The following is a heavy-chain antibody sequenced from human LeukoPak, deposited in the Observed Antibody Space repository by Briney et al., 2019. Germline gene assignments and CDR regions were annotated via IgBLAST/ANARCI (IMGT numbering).Heavy chain of an antibody. D-gene: IGHD5-18*01. CDR1: GFTFSSYA. Sequence: PGGSLRLSCAASGFTFSSYAMHWVRHAPGKGLEWVAVISYDGSNKYYADSVKGRFTISRDNSKNTLYLQMNSLRAEDTAVYYCASTALWGQGTMVTVSS. CDR3: ASTAL. V-gene: IGHV3-30*04. J-gene: IGHJ3*01. CDR2: ISYDGSNK.